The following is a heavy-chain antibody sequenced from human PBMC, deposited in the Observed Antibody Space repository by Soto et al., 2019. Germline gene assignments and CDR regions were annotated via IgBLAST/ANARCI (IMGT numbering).Heavy chain of an antibody. Sequence: GGSLRLSCASSGFTFSSYGMHWVRQAPGKGLEWVAVISYDGSNKYYADSVKGRFTISRDNSKNTLYLQMNSLRAEDTAVYYCPKEQVGMDVWGQGTMVTGSS. CDR3: PKEQVGMDV. CDR1: GFTFSSYG. J-gene: IGHJ6*02. V-gene: IGHV3-30*18. CDR2: ISYDGSNK.